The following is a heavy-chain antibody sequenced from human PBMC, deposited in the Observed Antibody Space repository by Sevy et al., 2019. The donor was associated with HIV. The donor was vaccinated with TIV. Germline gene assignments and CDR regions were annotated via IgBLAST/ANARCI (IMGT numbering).Heavy chain of an antibody. D-gene: IGHD3-3*01. J-gene: IGHJ3*02. V-gene: IGHV3-15*01. CDR3: TTDTGISDYDFWSGRDDTFDN. Sequence: GGTLRLSCAASGFTFSNAWMSWVRQAPGKGLEWVGRIKSKTDGGTTDYAAPVKGRFTISTDESKNTLYRQMNSLKTEDTAVYDGTTDTGISDYDFWSGRDDTFDNWGQGTMVTVSS. CDR2: IKSKTDGGTT. CDR1: GFTFSNAW.